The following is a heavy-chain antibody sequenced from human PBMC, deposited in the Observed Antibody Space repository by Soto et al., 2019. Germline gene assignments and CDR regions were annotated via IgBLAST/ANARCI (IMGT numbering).Heavy chain of an antibody. J-gene: IGHJ6*02. CDR1: GFTFSSYG. CDR3: AKDHLRAYCGGDCYFDGMDV. D-gene: IGHD2-21*01. Sequence: GSLRLSCAASGFTFSSYGMHWVRQAPGKGLEWVAVISYDGSNKYYADSVKGRFTISRDNSKNTLYLQMNSLRAEDTAVYYCAKDHLRAYCGGDCYFDGMDVWGQGTTVTVSS. V-gene: IGHV3-30*18. CDR2: ISYDGSNK.